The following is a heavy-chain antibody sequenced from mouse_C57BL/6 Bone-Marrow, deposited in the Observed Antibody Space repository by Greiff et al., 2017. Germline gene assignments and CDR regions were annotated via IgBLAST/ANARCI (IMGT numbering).Heavy chain of an antibody. CDR2: IYYSGTI. D-gene: IGHD1-1*01. J-gene: IGHJ2*01. Sequence: EVKLMESGPGLVKPSQTVFLTCTVTGISITTGNYRWSWIRQFPGNKLEWIGYIYYSGTITYNPSLTSRTTITRDTPKNQFFLEMNFLTAEDTATYYCARFYYYGSSHYFDYWGQGTTLTVSS. V-gene: IGHV3-5*01. CDR3: ARFYYYGSSHYFDY. CDR1: GISITTGNYR.